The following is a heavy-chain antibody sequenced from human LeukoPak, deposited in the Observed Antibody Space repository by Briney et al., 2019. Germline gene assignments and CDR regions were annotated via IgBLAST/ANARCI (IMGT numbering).Heavy chain of an antibody. J-gene: IGHJ6*04. CDR3: ARDKKSVSSSWYYYGMDV. Sequence: SETLSLTCAVSGYSISSDYYWGWIRQPPGKGLEWIGSIYHSGSTYYNPSLKSRVTISVDTSKNQFSLKLSSVTAADTAVYYCARDKKSVSSSWYYYGMDVWGKGTTVTVSS. D-gene: IGHD6-13*01. CDR1: GYSISSDYY. CDR2: IYHSGST. V-gene: IGHV4-38-2*02.